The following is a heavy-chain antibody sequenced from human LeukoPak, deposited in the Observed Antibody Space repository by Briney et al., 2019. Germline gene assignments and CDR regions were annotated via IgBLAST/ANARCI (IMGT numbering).Heavy chain of an antibody. D-gene: IGHD2-15*01. V-gene: IGHV3-23*01. J-gene: IGHJ6*03. CDR1: GFTFSSYG. CDR3: AKGPWGAGGSYYYYYMDV. CDR2: ISGSSGST. Sequence: GGSLRLSCAASGFTFSSYGMSWVRQAPGKGLEWVSGISGSSGSTYYADSVKGRFTISRDNSKNTLYLQMNSLRAEDTAVYYCAKGPWGAGGSYYYYYMDVWGKGTTVTISS.